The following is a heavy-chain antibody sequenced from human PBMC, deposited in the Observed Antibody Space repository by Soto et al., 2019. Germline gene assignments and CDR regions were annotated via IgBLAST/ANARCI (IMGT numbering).Heavy chain of an antibody. CDR3: ARDGGYSGYDYVVS. Sequence: QVQLVQSGAEVKKPGSSVKVSCKASVGTFSSYSISWVRQAPGQGLEWMGRIIPILVIPYYAQQFQGRVMIAAEKCSTSGSAQGSSLTPGDTAVYYCARDGGYSGYDYVVSWGQGTLVTVSS. V-gene: IGHV1-69*08. CDR2: IIPILVIP. CDR1: VGTFSSYS. J-gene: IGHJ5*02. D-gene: IGHD5-12*01.